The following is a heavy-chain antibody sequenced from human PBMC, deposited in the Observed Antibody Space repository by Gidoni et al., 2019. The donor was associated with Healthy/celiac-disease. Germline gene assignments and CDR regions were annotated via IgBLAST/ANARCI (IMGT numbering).Heavy chain of an antibody. J-gene: IGHJ5*02. CDR3: ASGYGGNRPPRA. V-gene: IGHV4-61*01. Sequence: QVQLQESGPGLVKPSETLSLTCTVSGGSVSSGSYYWSWIRQPPGKGLEWIGYIYYSGSTNYNPSLKSRVTISVDTSKNQFSLKLSSVTAADTAVYYCASGYGGNRPPRAWGQGTLVTVSS. D-gene: IGHD4-17*01. CDR1: GGSVSSGSYY. CDR2: IYYSGST.